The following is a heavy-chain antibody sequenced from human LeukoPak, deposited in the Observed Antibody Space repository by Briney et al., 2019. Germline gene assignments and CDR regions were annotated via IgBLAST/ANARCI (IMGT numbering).Heavy chain of an antibody. J-gene: IGHJ6*02. Sequence: PSETLSLTCTVSGGSISSYYWSWIRQPPGNGLEWIGYIYYSGSTNYNPSLKSRVTISVDTSKNQFSLKLSSVTAADTAVYYCARDRFMVRGVITGGMDVWGQGTTVTVSS. CDR2: IYYSGST. CDR1: GGSISSYY. D-gene: IGHD3-10*01. CDR3: ARDRFMVRGVITGGMDV. V-gene: IGHV4-59*01.